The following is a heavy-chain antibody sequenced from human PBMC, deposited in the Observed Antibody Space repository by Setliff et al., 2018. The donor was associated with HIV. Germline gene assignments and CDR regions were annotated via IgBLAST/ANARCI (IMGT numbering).Heavy chain of an antibody. CDR1: GFTFSTYP. J-gene: IGHJ3*02. CDR3: VRYCSGGSCYSDDDFDI. V-gene: IGHV3-20*04. Sequence: AGGSLRLSCAASGFTFSTYPMSWVRQAPGKGLEWVSGINWNGGSTGYADSVKGRVTITRDNAKNSLYLQMNSLRAEDTALYYCVRYCSGGSCYSDDDFDIWGQGTMVTVSS. D-gene: IGHD2-15*01. CDR2: INWNGGST.